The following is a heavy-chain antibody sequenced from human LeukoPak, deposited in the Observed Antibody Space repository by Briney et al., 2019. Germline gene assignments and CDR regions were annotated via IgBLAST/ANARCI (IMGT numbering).Heavy chain of an antibody. V-gene: IGHV3-53*01. CDR3: ARAPDHYYGMDV. J-gene: IGHJ6*02. CDR1: GFTFSNYA. CDR2: IYSGGST. Sequence: GGSLRLSCAASGFTFSNYAMNWVRQAPGKGLEWVSVIYSGGSTYYADSVKGRFTISRDNSKNTLYLQMNSLRAEDTAVYYCARAPDHYYGMDVWGQGTTVTVSS.